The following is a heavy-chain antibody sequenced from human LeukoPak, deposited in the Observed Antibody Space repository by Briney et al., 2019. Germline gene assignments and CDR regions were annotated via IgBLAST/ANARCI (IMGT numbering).Heavy chain of an antibody. V-gene: IGHV1-8*01. D-gene: IGHD2-15*01. Sequence: AASVKVSCKASGYTFTSYDINWVRQATGQGLEWMGWMNPNSGNTGYAQKFQGRVTMTRNTSISTAYMELSSLRSEHTAVYYCARGVVAATLWYYYYGMDVWGQGTTVTVSS. CDR1: GYTFTSYD. J-gene: IGHJ6*02. CDR2: MNPNSGNT. CDR3: ARGVVAATLWYYYYGMDV.